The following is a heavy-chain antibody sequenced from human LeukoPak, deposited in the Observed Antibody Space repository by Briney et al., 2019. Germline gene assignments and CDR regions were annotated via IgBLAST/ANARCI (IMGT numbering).Heavy chain of an antibody. Sequence: GSSVKVSCKASGGTFSSYAISWVRQAPGQGLEWMGGIIPIFGTANYAQKFQGRVTITADEPTSTAYMELSSLRSEDTAVYYCAREGSDYSNYGTLDYWGQGTLVTVSS. J-gene: IGHJ4*02. CDR1: GGTFSSYA. D-gene: IGHD4-11*01. CDR3: AREGSDYSNYGTLDY. CDR2: IIPIFGTA. V-gene: IGHV1-69*01.